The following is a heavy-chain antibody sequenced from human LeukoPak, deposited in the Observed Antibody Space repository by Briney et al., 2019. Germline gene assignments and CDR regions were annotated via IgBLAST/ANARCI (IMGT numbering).Heavy chain of an antibody. CDR3: ARLAYCGGDCYPKPFDY. CDR1: GGSISSGGYY. V-gene: IGHV4-30-2*01. CDR2: IYHSGST. D-gene: IGHD2-21*01. J-gene: IGHJ4*02. Sequence: SQTLSLTCTVSGGSISSGGYYWSWIRQPPGKGLEWIGYIYHSGSTYYNPSLKSRVTISVDRSKNQFSLKLSSVTAADTAVYYCARLAYCGGDCYPKPFDYWGQGTLVTVSS.